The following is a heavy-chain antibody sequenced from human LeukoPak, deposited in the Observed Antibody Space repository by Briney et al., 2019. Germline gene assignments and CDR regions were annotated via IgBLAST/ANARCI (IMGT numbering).Heavy chain of an antibody. V-gene: IGHV4-4*07. CDR3: ARGGRSSSWLYYMDV. J-gene: IGHJ6*03. D-gene: IGHD6-13*01. Sequence: PSETLSLTCTVSGGSISSYYWSWLRQPAGKGLEWIGRIYTSGSINYNPSLKSRVTMSVDTSKNQFSLNLSSVTAADTAVYYCARGGRSSSWLYYMDVWGKGTTVTISS. CDR1: GGSISSYY. CDR2: IYTSGSI.